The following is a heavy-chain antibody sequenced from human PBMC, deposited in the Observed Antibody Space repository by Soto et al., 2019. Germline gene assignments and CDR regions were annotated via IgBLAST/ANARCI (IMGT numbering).Heavy chain of an antibody. D-gene: IGHD3-10*01. J-gene: IGHJ4*01. Sequence: PGGARRLCWGASGFTFSNAGINGCRQPPGKGLEWVGRIKSKTDVGTTDFAAPVKGRFAISRDDSKNMVYLQMNSLKTEDTAVYYCTTDYYTTTVIIRFDSRGHGLPVTV. V-gene: IGHV3-15*07. CDR1: GFTFSNAG. CDR3: TTDYYTTTVIIRFDS. CDR2: IKSKTDVGTT.